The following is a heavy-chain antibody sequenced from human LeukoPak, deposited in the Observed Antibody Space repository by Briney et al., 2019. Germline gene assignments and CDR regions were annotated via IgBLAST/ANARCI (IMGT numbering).Heavy chain of an antibody. Sequence: SVKVSCKASGGTFSSYAISWVRQAPGQGLEWMGGIIPIFGTANYAQKFQGRVTITADESTSTAYMELSSLRSEDTAVYYCARHLVGRYGNKYYFDYWGQGTLVTVSS. V-gene: IGHV1-69*13. CDR1: GGTFSSYA. CDR3: ARHLVGRYGNKYYFDY. D-gene: IGHD6-19*01. CDR2: IIPIFGTA. J-gene: IGHJ4*02.